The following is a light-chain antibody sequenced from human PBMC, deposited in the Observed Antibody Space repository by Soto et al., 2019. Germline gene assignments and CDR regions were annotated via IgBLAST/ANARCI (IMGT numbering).Light chain of an antibody. Sequence: DIQMTQSPSSLSASVGDRVTITCQASQGISNYLAWYQQKPGKVPKLLIYAASTLQSGVPSRFSGSGSGTDFTLTISSLQPDDFATYYCQQYNSYPLTFGGGTKVDIK. J-gene: IGKJ4*01. CDR2: AAS. CDR3: QQYNSYPLT. V-gene: IGKV1-27*01. CDR1: QGISNY.